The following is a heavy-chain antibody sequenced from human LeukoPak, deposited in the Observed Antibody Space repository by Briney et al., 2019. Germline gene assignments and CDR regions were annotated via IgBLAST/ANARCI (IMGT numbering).Heavy chain of an antibody. CDR1: GGSFSGYY. CDR3: RRGGIYGWGSLCLPKNSSLDY. CDR2: INHSGST. J-gene: IGHJ4*02. V-gene: IGHV4-34*01. Sequence: SETLSLTCAVYGGSFSGYYWSWIRQPPGKGLEWIGEINHSGSTNYNPSLKSRVTISVDTSKNQFSLKLSSVTAADTAVYYCRRGGIYGWGSLCLPKNSSLDYWGREPWSPSPQ. D-gene: IGHD3-10*01.